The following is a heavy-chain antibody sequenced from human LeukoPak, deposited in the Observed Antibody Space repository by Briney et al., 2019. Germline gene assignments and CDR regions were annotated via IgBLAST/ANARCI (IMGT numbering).Heavy chain of an antibody. Sequence: ASVKVSCKASGYTFTSYGISWVRQAPGQGLGWMGWISAYSGNTNYAQQLQGRVTMTTDTSTSTAYMELRSLRSDDAAVYCCAIQPDEGYCTNGVCPSYHWGQGTLVTVSS. CDR3: AIQPDEGYCTNGVCPSYH. V-gene: IGHV1-18*01. D-gene: IGHD2-8*01. CDR1: GYTFTSYG. CDR2: ISAYSGNT. J-gene: IGHJ5*02.